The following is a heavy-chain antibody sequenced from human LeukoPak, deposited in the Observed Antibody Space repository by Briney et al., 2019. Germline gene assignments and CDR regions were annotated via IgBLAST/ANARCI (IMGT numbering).Heavy chain of an antibody. Sequence: SETLSLTCTVSGGSISSGDYYWSWIRQPPGKGLEWIGYIYYSGSTYYNPSLKSRVTISVDTSKNQFSLKLSSVTAADTAVYYCARGPLRSGAAGWGQGTLVTVSS. CDR3: ARGPLRSGAAG. CDR1: GGSISSGDYY. D-gene: IGHD1-26*01. CDR2: IYYSGST. J-gene: IGHJ4*02. V-gene: IGHV4-30-4*01.